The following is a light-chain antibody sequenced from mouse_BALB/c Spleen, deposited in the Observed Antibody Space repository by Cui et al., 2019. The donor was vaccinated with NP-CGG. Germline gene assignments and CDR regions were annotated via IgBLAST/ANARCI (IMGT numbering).Light chain of an antibody. CDR2: GTN. CDR3: ALWCSNRWV. Sequence: QAVVTQESALTTLPGETVTLTCRSSTGTVTTSNYSNWVQEKPDHLFTGLIGGTNNRAPGVPARFSGSLIGDKAALTITGAQTEDEAIYFCALWCSNRWVFGGGTKLTVL. J-gene: IGLJ1*01. V-gene: IGLV1*01. CDR1: TGTVTTSNY.